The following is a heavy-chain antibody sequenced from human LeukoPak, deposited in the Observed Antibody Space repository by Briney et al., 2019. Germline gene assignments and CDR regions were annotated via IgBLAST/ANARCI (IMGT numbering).Heavy chain of an antibody. CDR1: GYSISSGYY. D-gene: IGHD2-2*01. Sequence: SETLSLTCAVSGYSISSGYYWGWIRQPPGKGLEWIGSIYHSGSTYYNPSLKSRVTISVDTSENQFSLKLSSVTAADTAVYYCARESSTSCYDYWGQGTLVTVSS. CDR2: IYHSGST. V-gene: IGHV4-38-2*02. CDR3: ARESSTSCYDY. J-gene: IGHJ4*02.